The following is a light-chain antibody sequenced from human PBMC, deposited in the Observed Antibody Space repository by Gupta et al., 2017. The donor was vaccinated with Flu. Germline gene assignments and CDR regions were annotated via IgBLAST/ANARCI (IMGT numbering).Light chain of an antibody. J-gene: IGKJ1*01. V-gene: IGKV1-5*03. CDR3: QQYKSESRT. CDR1: QSISSW. CDR2: KAS. Sequence: DIQLTQSPSTLSASVGDRVTITCRASQSISSWLAWYQQKPGKAPKLLSYKASSLESGVPSRCSGSGSGTACTRTISSLKPDDFATYYCQQYKSESRTFGQGTKVEIK.